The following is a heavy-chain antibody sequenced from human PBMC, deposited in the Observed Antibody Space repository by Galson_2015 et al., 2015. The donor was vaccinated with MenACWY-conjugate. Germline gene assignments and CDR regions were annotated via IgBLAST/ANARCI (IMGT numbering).Heavy chain of an antibody. CDR3: AKDVLEYGDYGTFDN. Sequence: SLRLSCAASGFTFSNYGMHWVRQAPGKGLEWVAFIRYDGSKKEYADSVKGRFTMSRDNSKNTLYLQMKSLRAEDTAMYYCAKDVLEYGDYGTFDNGGQGTLVTVSS. D-gene: IGHD4-17*01. CDR1: GFTFSNYG. CDR2: IRYDGSKK. V-gene: IGHV3-30*02. J-gene: IGHJ4*02.